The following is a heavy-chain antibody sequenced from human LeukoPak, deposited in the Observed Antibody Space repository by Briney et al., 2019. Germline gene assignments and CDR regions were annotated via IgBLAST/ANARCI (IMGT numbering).Heavy chain of an antibody. CDR1: GGSVSSGSHY. V-gene: IGHV4-61*01. CDR2: IFNSGST. CDR3: ARSGRPTSWFDP. Sequence: SETLSLTCTVSGGSVSSGSHYWSCIRQPPGKGLEWIGYIFNSGSTNYYPSLKSRVTTSVDTSKNQFSLRLSSVTAADTAVYYCARSGRPTSWFDPWGQGTLVTVSS. D-gene: IGHD5-12*01. J-gene: IGHJ5*02.